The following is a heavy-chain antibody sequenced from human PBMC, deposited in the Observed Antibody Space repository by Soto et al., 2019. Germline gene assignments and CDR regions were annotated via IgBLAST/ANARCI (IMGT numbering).Heavy chain of an antibody. Sequence: SVKVSCTASVGPCQTYTFSWVRQANGQGLEWMGSIIPIFGTTHYAQSFQGRLSITADQSSTTTYMELRSLTSHDTALYYCARIPRYSFPTSDPLDNWGQGNLVTVSS. D-gene: IGHD1-26*01. CDR2: IIPIFGTT. V-gene: IGHV1-69*13. CDR1: VGPCQTYT. CDR3: ARIPRYSFPTSDPLDN. J-gene: IGHJ1*01.